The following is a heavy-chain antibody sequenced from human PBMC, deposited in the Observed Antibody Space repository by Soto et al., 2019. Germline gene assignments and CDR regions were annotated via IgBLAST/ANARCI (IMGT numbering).Heavy chain of an antibody. CDR2: IYTSGTT. V-gene: IGHV4-4*07. CDR1: GGSISNYY. D-gene: IGHD6-13*01. CDR3: ARQTTYSSSWYDY. Sequence: SETLSLTCTVSGGSISNYYWTWIRQPAGRGLEWIGRIYTSGTTNYNPSLKSRVTMSVDKSKNQFSLKLSSVTAADTALYYCARQTTYSSSWYDYWGHGTLVTVSS. J-gene: IGHJ5*01.